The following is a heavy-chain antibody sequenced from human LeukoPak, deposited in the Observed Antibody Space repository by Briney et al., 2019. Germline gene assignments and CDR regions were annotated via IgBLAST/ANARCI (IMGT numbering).Heavy chain of an antibody. J-gene: IGHJ3*02. V-gene: IGHV5-10-1*01. D-gene: IGHD2-8*01. CDR2: IDPSDSYT. CDR1: GSRFTSYW. Sequence: GASLRISCKGSGSRFTSYWISWVRPMPGKGLEWMGRIDPSDSYTNYSPSFQGHLTISADKSISTAYLQWSSLKASDTAMYYCARHQLLGPCFKGVCSDAFDIWGQGTMVTVSS. CDR3: ARHQLLGPCFKGVCSDAFDI.